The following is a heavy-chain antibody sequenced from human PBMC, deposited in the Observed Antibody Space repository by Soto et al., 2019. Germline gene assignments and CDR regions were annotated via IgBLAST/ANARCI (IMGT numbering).Heavy chain of an antibody. J-gene: IGHJ4*02. CDR1: GGTFSSYA. V-gene: IGHV1-69*06. Sequence: VASVKVSCKASGGTFSSYAISWVRQAPGQGLEWMGGIIPIFGTANYAQKFQGRVTITADKSTSTAYMELSSLRSEDTAVYYCARYLRGEDYFDYWGQGTLVTVSS. D-gene: IGHD3-16*02. CDR2: IIPIFGTA. CDR3: ARYLRGEDYFDY.